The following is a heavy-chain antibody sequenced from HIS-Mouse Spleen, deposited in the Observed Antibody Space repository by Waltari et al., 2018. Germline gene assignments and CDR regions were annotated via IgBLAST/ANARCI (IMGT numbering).Heavy chain of an antibody. D-gene: IGHD6-19*01. CDR1: GFSLSTSGMC. J-gene: IGHJ4*02. CDR3: ARIAEGYTSGWYAFDY. CDR2: IDRDDDK. Sequence: QVTLRESGPALVKPTQTLTLTCTFSGFSLSTSGMCVSWIRQPPGKALEWLARIDRDDDKYYSTSLKTRLTISRDTSKNQVVLTMTNMDPLDTATYYCARIAEGYTSGWYAFDYWGQGTLVTVSS. V-gene: IGHV2-70*15.